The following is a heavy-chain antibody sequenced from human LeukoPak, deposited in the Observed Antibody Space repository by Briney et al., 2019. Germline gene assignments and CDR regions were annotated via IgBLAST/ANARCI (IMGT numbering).Heavy chain of an antibody. D-gene: IGHD3-22*01. CDR3: ARASYYDSSGYGYYYYGMDV. Sequence: ASVNVSFKGSVYTFTSYYMHWVRQAPGQGLEWMGLINPNSGGTNYAQKFQGRVTMTRDTSITTAYMELSRLRSDDTAVYYCARASYYDSSGYGYYYYGMDVWGQGTTVTVSS. V-gene: IGHV1-2*02. J-gene: IGHJ6*02. CDR2: INPNSGGT. CDR1: VYTFTSYY.